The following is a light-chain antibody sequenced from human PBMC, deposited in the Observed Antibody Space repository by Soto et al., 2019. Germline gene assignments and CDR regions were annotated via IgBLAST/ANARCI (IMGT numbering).Light chain of an antibody. V-gene: IGKV3-15*01. CDR1: RSVSDD. CDR3: QQYYSWPPLT. Sequence: EIVMTQSPATLSVSPGERATLSCRASRSVSDDLAWYQQKPGQAPRLLIYDASTRATGIPARFSGSGSGTDFTLTISSLQSADSAVYYCQQYYSWPPLTFGGGTKVDI. CDR2: DAS. J-gene: IGKJ4*01.